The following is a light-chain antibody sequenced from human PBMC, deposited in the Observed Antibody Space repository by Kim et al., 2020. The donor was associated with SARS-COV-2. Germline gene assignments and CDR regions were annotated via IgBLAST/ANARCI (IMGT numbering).Light chain of an antibody. CDR1: QDIGNY. CDR3: QRYKSAPYT. Sequence: DIQMTQSPTSLSASVGDRVTITCRASQDIGNYLAWYQQKPGKVPKLLIYAASTLQSGVPSRFSGSGSGTVFTLTISGLQPEDVATYYCQRYKSAPYTFGQGTKLEI. CDR2: AAS. V-gene: IGKV1-27*01. J-gene: IGKJ2*01.